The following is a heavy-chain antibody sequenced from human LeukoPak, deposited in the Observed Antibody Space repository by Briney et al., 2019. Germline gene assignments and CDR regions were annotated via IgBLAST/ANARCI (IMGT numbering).Heavy chain of an antibody. Sequence: ASVKISCKASGYTFTNYYMHWVRQAPGQGLEWLGLITPSGGSTWYAQKFQGRVTMTRDMSTSTDYMELSSLRSDDAAVYYCARDQYYDSKGWFDPWGQGTLVTVSS. CDR3: ARDQYYDSKGWFDP. CDR2: ITPSGGST. V-gene: IGHV1-46*01. CDR1: GYTFTNYY. J-gene: IGHJ5*02. D-gene: IGHD3-22*01.